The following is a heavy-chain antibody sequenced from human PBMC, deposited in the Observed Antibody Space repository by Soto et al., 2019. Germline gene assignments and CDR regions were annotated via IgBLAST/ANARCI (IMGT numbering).Heavy chain of an antibody. D-gene: IGHD1-1*01. CDR2: IYPGDSDT. V-gene: IGHV5-51*01. CDR1: GYSFASYW. J-gene: IGHJ4*02. Sequence: GESLKISCKASGYSFASYWIGWVRQMPGKGLEWMGIIYPGDSDTRYSPSFQGQVTISADKSISTASLQWSSLKASDTAMYYCARIPSTGPYYFDYWGQGTLVTVSS. CDR3: ARIPSTGPYYFDY.